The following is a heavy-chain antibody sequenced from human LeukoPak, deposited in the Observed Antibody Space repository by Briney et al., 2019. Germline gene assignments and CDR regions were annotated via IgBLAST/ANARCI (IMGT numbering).Heavy chain of an antibody. D-gene: IGHD4-17*01. CDR3: ATLYGDDAFDI. CDR1: GFTFSSYG. CDR2: ISYDGSNK. J-gene: IGHJ3*02. Sequence: PGGSLRLSCAASGFTFSSYGMHWVRQAPGKGLEWVAVISYDGSNKYYADSVKGRFTISRDNSKNTLYLQMNSLRVEDTAVYYCATLYGDDAFDIWGQGTMVTVSS. V-gene: IGHV3-30*03.